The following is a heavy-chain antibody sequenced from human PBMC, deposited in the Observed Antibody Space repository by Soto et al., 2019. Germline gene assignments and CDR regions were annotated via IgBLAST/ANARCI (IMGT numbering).Heavy chain of an antibody. CDR2: VSANNGHT. CDR1: GFTFSNYG. Sequence: QGQLVQSGAEVKKPGASVKLSCKASGFTFSNYGLNWVRQAPGQGLEWMGWVSANNGHTNYAQNFQGRVSMTTDTSTSTAYMELRGLTFDDTAVYYCARDIESVTAKHFFYYYAMDVWGQGTTVTVSS. J-gene: IGHJ6*02. CDR3: ARDIESVTAKHFFYYYAMDV. D-gene: IGHD2-8*01. V-gene: IGHV1-18*01.